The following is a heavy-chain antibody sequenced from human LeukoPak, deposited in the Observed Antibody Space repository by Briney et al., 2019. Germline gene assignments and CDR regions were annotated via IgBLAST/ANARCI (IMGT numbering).Heavy chain of an antibody. D-gene: IGHD2-15*01. CDR3: ARLGPIYCSGGSCYSDPDYYYYGMDV. Sequence: PSETLSLTCTVSGGSISSYYWSWIRQPPGKGLEWIGYIYYSGSTNYNPSLKSRVTISVDTSKNQFSLKLSSVTAADTAVYYCARLGPIYCSGGSCYSDPDYYYYGMDVWGQGTTVTVSS. V-gene: IGHV4-59*08. CDR2: IYYSGST. J-gene: IGHJ6*02. CDR1: GGSISSYY.